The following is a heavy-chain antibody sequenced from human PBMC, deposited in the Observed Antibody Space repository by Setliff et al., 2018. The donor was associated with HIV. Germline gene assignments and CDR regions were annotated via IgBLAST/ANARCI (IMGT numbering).Heavy chain of an antibody. Sequence: SETLSLTCTVSGGSISSHYWSWIRQPPGKGLEWIGYIYYSGSTIYNPSLKSRVAISVDTSKNQFSLKLTSVTAADTAVYYCARAVQLGYFDYWGQGTLVTVSS. CDR2: IYYSGST. CDR3: ARAVQLGYFDY. CDR1: GGSISSHY. J-gene: IGHJ4*02. V-gene: IGHV4-59*11. D-gene: IGHD6-6*01.